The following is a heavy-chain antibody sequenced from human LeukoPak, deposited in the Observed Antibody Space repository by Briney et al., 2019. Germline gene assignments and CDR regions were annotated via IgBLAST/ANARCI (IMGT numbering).Heavy chain of an antibody. V-gene: IGHV3-30-3*01. CDR2: ISYDGSNK. Sequence: GRSLRLSCAASGFTFSSYAMHWVRQAPGKGLEWVAVISYDGSNKYYADSVKGRFTISRDNSKNTLYLQMNSLRAEDTAVYYCARDGYYYDSSGYYYIDYWGQGILVTVSS. J-gene: IGHJ4*02. CDR1: GFTFSSYA. D-gene: IGHD3-22*01. CDR3: ARDGYYYDSSGYYYIDY.